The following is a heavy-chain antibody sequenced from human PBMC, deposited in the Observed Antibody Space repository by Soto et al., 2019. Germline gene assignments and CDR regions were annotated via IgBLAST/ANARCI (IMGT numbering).Heavy chain of an antibody. Sequence: QVHLVQSGAEVKKPGASVNVSCKTSGTTFPRKVIGGVEQAPGQGLRWMGWISPNSGTIKYAQKLQGRVIMNTDTSTSTAYMELRSLRFDDTAVYYCVKDRDSNSWPSRDVWGPGTTVTVSS. V-gene: IGHV1-18*01. J-gene: IGHJ6*02. CDR2: ISPNSGTI. CDR3: VKDRDSNSWPSRDV. CDR1: GTTFPRKV. D-gene: IGHD3-22*01.